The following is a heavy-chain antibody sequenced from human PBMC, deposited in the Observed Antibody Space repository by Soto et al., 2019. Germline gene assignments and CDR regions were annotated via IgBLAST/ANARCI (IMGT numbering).Heavy chain of an antibody. CDR2: INAGNGNT. V-gene: IGHV1-3*01. CDR1: GYTFTSYA. CDR3: ARGRVVPAAILLVLDAFDI. J-gene: IGHJ3*02. Sequence: ASVKVSCKASGYTFTSYAMHWVRQAPGQRLEWMGWINAGNGNTKYSQKFQGRVTITRDTSASTAYMELSSLRSEDTAVYYCARGRVVPAAILLVLDAFDIWGQGKMVTV. D-gene: IGHD2-2*02.